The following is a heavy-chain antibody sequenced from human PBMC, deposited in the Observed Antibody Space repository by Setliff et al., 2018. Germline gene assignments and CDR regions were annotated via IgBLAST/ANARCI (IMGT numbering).Heavy chain of an antibody. CDR3: AKDHSYDFWAGILNPF. V-gene: IGHV3-23*01. CDR2: ITGSAART. CDR1: GFTFSSYA. J-gene: IGHJ4*02. D-gene: IGHD3-3*01. Sequence: GGSLRLSCVVSGFTFSSYAMSWVRQAPGKGLEWVSTITGSAARTYYADSVKGRFTISRDNSKSILYLQMNSLRAEDTAEYYCAKDHSYDFWAGILNPFWGQGTLVTVSS.